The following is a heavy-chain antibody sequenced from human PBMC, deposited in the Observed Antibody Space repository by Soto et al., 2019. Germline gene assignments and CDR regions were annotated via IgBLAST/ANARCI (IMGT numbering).Heavy chain of an antibody. Sequence: PGGSLRLSCAVSGFPFSFYGFHWVRQSPGKGLEWLGVIVSDGSAIYHADSLEGRFFISRDNSKDILYLQMNSLRVEDTAVYYCARDDEFDNENGFDMWGQGTMVTVSS. CDR3: ARDDEFDNENGFDM. J-gene: IGHJ3*02. CDR2: IVSDGSAI. D-gene: IGHD3-9*01. CDR1: GFPFSFYG. V-gene: IGHV3-33*01.